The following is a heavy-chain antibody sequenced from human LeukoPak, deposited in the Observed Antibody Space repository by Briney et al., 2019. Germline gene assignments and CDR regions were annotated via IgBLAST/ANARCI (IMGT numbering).Heavy chain of an antibody. CDR2: ISSSSSTI. CDR1: GFTFSSYS. J-gene: IGHJ4*02. V-gene: IGHV3-48*04. D-gene: IGHD6-19*01. CDR3: ARESGSSSGWFDY. Sequence: GGSLRLSCAASGFTFSSYSMNWVRQAPGKGLEWVSYISSSSSTIYYADSVKGRFTISRDNAKNSLYLQMNSLRAEDTAVYYCARESGSSSGWFDYWGQGTLVTVSS.